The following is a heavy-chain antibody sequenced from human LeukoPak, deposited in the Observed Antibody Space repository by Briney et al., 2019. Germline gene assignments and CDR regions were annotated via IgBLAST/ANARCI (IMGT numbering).Heavy chain of an antibody. V-gene: IGHV3-30*01. J-gene: IGHJ4*02. Sequence: GRSLRLSCAASGLTLSSYAMHWVRQAPGKGLEWVAVISHDGSNKYYADSVKGRFTISRDNSKNTLYLQMNSLRVEDTAVYYCARDRHTAMVPYSGYDGSLGYWGQGTLVTVSS. CDR2: ISHDGSNK. CDR3: ARDRHTAMVPYSGYDGSLGY. D-gene: IGHD5-12*01. CDR1: GLTLSSYA.